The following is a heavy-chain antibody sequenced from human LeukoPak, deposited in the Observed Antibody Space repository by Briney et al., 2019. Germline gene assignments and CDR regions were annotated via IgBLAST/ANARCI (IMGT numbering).Heavy chain of an antibody. D-gene: IGHD7-27*01. V-gene: IGHV4-34*01. CDR3: ARGRRLGLGR. CDR1: GGSFSGYY. Sequence: SETLSLTCAVYGGSFSGYYWSWIRQPPGKGLEWIGEINHSGSTNYNPSLKSRVTISVDTSKNQFSLKLSSVTAADTAVYYCARGRRLGLGRWGQGTLVTVSS. J-gene: IGHJ4*02. CDR2: INHSGST.